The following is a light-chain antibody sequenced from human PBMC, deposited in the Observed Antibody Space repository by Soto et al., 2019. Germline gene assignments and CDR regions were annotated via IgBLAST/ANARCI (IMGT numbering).Light chain of an antibody. CDR3: LQDRNYPRT. CDR1: QDIRGD. V-gene: IGKV1-6*01. Sequence: AIQMTQSPSSRSASVGDRVTITGRASQDIRGDLGWYQQKPGKAPKALIYGASNLQSGVPSRFSGSGFGTDFTLTISSLQPEDFATYYCLQDRNYPRTFGQGTKVESK. J-gene: IGKJ1*01. CDR2: GAS.